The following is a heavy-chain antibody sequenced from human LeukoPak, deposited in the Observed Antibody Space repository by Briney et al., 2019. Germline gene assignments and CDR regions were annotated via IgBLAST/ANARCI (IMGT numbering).Heavy chain of an antibody. CDR2: INQDGSEG. V-gene: IGHV3-7*01. J-gene: IGHJ4*02. CDR1: GFSFSDYW. Sequence: GGSLRLSCAASGFSFSDYWMDWVRQSPGKGMEWVANINQDGSEGYYADSVKGRFTISRDNAKNSLYLQMNKLRAEDTAVYYCSRSLDYWGQGAMVTVSS. CDR3: SRSLDY.